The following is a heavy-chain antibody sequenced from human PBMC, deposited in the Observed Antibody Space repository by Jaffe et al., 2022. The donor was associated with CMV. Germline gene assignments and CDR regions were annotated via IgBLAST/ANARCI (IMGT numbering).Heavy chain of an antibody. CDR1: GFTFSSYW. CDR3: ARLGYCSTSNCFYGMDV. V-gene: IGHV3-7*01. J-gene: IGHJ6*02. Sequence: EVQLVESGGGLVQPGGSLRLSCAASGFTFSSYWMSWVRQAPGKGLEWVASIKEDGNQKYYMDSVKGQFTISRDNAKNSVYLQMNSLRAEDTAVYYCARLGYCSTSNCFYGMDVWGQGTTVTVSS. CDR2: IKEDGNQK. D-gene: IGHD2-2*01.